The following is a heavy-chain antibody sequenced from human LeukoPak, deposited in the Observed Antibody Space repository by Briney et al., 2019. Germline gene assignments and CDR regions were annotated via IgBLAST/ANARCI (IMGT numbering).Heavy chain of an antibody. V-gene: IGHV3-11*01. CDR2: ISSSGSTI. Sequence: GGSLRLSCAASGFTFSDYYMSWIRQAPGKGLEWVSYISSSGSTIYYADSVKGRFTISRDNSKNTLYLQMNSLRAEDTAVYYCAKGDYDFWSGSSNRSAPPVDYWGQGTLVTVSS. CDR3: AKGDYDFWSGSSNRSAPPVDY. CDR1: GFTFSDYY. J-gene: IGHJ4*02. D-gene: IGHD3-3*01.